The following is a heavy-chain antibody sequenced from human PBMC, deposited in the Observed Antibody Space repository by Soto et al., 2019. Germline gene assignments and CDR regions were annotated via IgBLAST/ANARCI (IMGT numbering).Heavy chain of an antibody. J-gene: IGHJ6*02. D-gene: IGHD1-26*01. CDR1: VGTFSSYA. V-gene: IGHV1-69*12. CDR2: IIPIFGTA. CDR3: ARDLGRGNYYYGMDV. Sequence: QVQLVQSGAEVKKPGSSVKVSCKASVGTFSSYAISWVRQAPGQGLEWMGGIIPIFGTANYAQKFQGRVTIXXDXSXXTAYMELSSLRSEDTAVYYCARDLGRGNYYYGMDVWGQGTTVTVSS.